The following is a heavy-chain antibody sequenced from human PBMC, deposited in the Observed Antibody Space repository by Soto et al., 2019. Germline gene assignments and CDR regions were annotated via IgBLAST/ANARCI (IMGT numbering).Heavy chain of an antibody. CDR2: IYNSGST. J-gene: IGHJ4*02. CDR1: GGSISSYY. D-gene: IGHD6-19*01. Sequence: PSETLSLTCTVSGGSISSYYWSWIRQPPGKGLEWIGYIYNSGSTNYNPSLKSRVTISVDTSKNQLSLKLSSVTAADTAVYYCARGQYSSGYYYFDSWGQETLVTVSS. CDR3: ARGQYSSGYYYFDS. V-gene: IGHV4-59*01.